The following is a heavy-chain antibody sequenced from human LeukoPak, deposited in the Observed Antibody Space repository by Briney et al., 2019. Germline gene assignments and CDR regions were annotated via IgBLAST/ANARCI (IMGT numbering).Heavy chain of an antibody. J-gene: IGHJ2*01. V-gene: IGHV4-34*01. CDR3: ARVPFYVWGSYSRNYWYFDL. CDR1: GGSFSGYY. D-gene: IGHD3-16*01. Sequence: SSETLSLTCAVYGGSFSGYYWSWIHQPPRKGLEWIGEINHSGSTSYNPSLKSRVTISVDTSKNQFSLKLSSVTAADTAVYYCARVPFYVWGSYSRNYWYFDLWGRGTLVTVSS. CDR2: INHSGST.